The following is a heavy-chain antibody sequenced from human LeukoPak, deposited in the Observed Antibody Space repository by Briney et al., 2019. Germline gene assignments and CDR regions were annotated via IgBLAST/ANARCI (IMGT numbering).Heavy chain of an antibody. CDR2: INTNTGNP. CDR1: GYTFTSYG. J-gene: IGHJ4*02. Sequence: ASVKVSCKASGYTFTSYGISWVRQAPGQGLEWMGWINTNTGNPTYAQGFTGRFVFSLDTSVSTAYLQISSLKAEDTAVYYCARKESNGDYNYWGQGTLVTVSS. V-gene: IGHV7-4-1*02. D-gene: IGHD4-17*01. CDR3: ARKESNGDYNY.